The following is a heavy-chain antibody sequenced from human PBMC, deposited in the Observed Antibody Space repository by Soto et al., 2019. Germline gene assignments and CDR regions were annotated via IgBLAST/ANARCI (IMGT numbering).Heavy chain of an antibody. V-gene: IGHV4-34*01. CDR1: GGSFNGYS. CDR2: ISYRGST. J-gene: IGHJ4*02. D-gene: IGHD3-16*01. CDR3: ARALLGFSYGYGGYFDP. Sequence: SETLSLTCNVSGGSFNGYSWSWFRQTSGKGLEWIGDISYRGSTSYSPSLKSRLMISLDTSNNQFSLKVASVTAADTAVYYCARALLGFSYGYGGYFDPWGPGTLVTVSS.